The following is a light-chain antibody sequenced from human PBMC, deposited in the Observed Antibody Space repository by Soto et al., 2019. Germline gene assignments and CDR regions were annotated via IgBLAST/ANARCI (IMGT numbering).Light chain of an antibody. CDR2: GAT. J-gene: IGKJ1*01. V-gene: IGKV3-15*01. Sequence: EIVMTQSPATLSVSPGEIATLYCSASQSVSILLAWYQQTPGQAPRLLIHGATTRATGIPARFSGSGSGTEFTLTISSLQSEDFAVYYCQQYNNWPRTFGQGTKVDIK. CDR1: QSVSIL. CDR3: QQYNNWPRT.